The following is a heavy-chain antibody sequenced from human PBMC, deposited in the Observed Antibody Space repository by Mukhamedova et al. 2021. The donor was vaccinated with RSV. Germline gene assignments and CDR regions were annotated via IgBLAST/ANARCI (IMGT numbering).Heavy chain of an antibody. D-gene: IGHD2-15*01. V-gene: IGHV5-51*01. J-gene: IGHJ4*02. Sequence: GKGLEWMGIIFPGDSDVESSPSLEGQVTISADKSINTAYLQWYSLKASDTAKHYCARLPLGGYFDFWGQGTLVTVCS. CDR2: IFPGDSDV. CDR3: ARLPLGGYFDF.